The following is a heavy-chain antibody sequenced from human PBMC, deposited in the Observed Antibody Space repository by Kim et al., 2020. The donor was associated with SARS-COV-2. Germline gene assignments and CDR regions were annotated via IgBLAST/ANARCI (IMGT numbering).Heavy chain of an antibody. CDR2: IDPRADST. D-gene: IGHD6-19*01. J-gene: IGHJ4*02. CDR1: GYTFTKHY. V-gene: IGHV1-46*01. Sequence: ASVKVSCKASGYTFTKHYIHWVRQAPGQGLEWVVLIDPRADSTSLSQKFQGRLTMARDTSTGTVYMDLTSLKSEDTAVYFCARQSPAGLYYFDYWGQGTLVTVSS. CDR3: ARQSPAGLYYFDY.